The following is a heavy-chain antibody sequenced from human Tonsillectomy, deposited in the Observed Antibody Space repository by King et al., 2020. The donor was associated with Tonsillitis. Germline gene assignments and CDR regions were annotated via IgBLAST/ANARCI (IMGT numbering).Heavy chain of an antibody. D-gene: IGHD3-9*01. V-gene: IGHV3-30*18. Sequence: VQLVESGGGVVQPGRSLRLSCAVSGLSFSSYAIHWVRQAPGKGLEWLAVISYDGSNKYHADSVKGRFTISRDNSKNKLYLQMNSLRVEDTAVYYCAKGGYDILTGSNFHSWVQGALVTVSS. CDR1: GLSFSSYA. J-gene: IGHJ4*02. CDR2: ISYDGSNK. CDR3: AKGGYDILTGSNFHS.